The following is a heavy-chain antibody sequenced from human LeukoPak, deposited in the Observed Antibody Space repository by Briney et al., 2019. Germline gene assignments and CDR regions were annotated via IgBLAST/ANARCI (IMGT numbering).Heavy chain of an antibody. V-gene: IGHV3-30*02. CDR3: SKEWTTVTVTY. J-gene: IGHJ4*02. D-gene: IGHD4-17*01. CDR1: GFTFSSYG. CDR2: IRYDGSNK. Sequence: GGSLRLSCAASGFTFSSYGMHWVRQAPGKGLERVAFIRYDGSNKYYADSVKGRFTISRDNSENTLYLHINRLRHEDTDVYNYSKEWTTVTVTYWGQGTLVTVSS.